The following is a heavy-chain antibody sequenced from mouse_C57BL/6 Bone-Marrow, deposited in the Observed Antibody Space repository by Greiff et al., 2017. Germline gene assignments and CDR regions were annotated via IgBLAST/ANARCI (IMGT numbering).Heavy chain of an antibody. Sequence: QVQLQQPGAELVKPGASVKMSCKASGYNFTSYWITWVKQRPGQGLEWSGDIYPGSGSTKYNEKFKSKATLTVDTSSSTAYMQLISLTSDDSAVYYCARPYYSNYWYFDVWGTGTTVTVSS. CDR3: ARPYYSNYWYFDV. D-gene: IGHD2-5*01. CDR2: IYPGSGST. V-gene: IGHV1-55*01. J-gene: IGHJ1*03. CDR1: GYNFTSYW.